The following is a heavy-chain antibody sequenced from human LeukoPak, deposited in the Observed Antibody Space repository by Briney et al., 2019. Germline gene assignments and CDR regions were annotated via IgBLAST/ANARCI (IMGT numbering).Heavy chain of an antibody. Sequence: GGSLRLSCAASGFTFCSYWMHWVRQVPGKGLVWVSRINTGGSSTTYADSVKGRFTISRDNAKNTLYLQMNSLRVEDTAVYYCARSNQADDYWGQGTLVTVSS. CDR2: INTGGSST. D-gene: IGHD4-11*01. V-gene: IGHV3-74*01. J-gene: IGHJ4*02. CDR3: ARSNQADDY. CDR1: GFTFCSYW.